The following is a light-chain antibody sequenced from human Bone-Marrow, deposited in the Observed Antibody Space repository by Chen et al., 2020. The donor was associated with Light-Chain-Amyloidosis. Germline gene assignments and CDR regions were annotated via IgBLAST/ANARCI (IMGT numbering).Light chain of an antibody. V-gene: IGLV2-23*01. J-gene: IGLJ2*01. CDR2: EGN. CDR1: NSDVGRYNL. Sequence: QSALTQPASVSGSPGQSITISCTGSNSDVGRYNLVSWYQQHPGKAPKLIIYEGNKRPSGVSNRFSGSKSGNTASLTISGLQTEDEADYYCCSYAGSRTWVFGGGAKLTVL. CDR3: CSYAGSRTWV.